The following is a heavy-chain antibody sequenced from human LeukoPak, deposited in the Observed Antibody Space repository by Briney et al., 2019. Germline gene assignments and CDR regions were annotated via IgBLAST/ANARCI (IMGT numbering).Heavy chain of an antibody. CDR1: GFTFSSYA. V-gene: IGHV3-23*01. D-gene: IGHD7-27*01. J-gene: IGHJ4*02. Sequence: GGSLRLSCAASGFTFSSYAMSWVRQAPGKGLEWVSAISGSGGSTYYADSVKGRFTISRDNSKNTLHLQMNSLRAEDTAVYYCARDLTGEPPFIDYWGQGTLVTVSS. CDR2: ISGSGGST. CDR3: ARDLTGEPPFIDY.